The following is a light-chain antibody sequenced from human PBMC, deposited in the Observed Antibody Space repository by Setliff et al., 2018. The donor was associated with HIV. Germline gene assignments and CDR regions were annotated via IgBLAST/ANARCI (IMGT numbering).Light chain of an antibody. CDR2: DDS. CDR1: NLGSKS. V-gene: IGLV3-21*03. J-gene: IGLJ2*01. CDR3: QVWDSNTDHVV. Sequence: SYELTQPPSVSVAPGKTARITCGGNNLGSKSVHWYQQKAGQAPVLVVYDDSDRPSGIPERFSGSISGNTAILTITRVEAGDEADYYCQVWDSNTDHVVFGGGTKVTVL.